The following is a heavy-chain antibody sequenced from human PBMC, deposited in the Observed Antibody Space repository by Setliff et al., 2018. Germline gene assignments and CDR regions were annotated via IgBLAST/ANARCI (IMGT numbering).Heavy chain of an antibody. CDR3: ASRRADYYGSGSYYMEY. V-gene: IGHV1-18*01. CDR1: GYTFTSYG. D-gene: IGHD3-10*01. Sequence: ASVKVSCKASGYTFTSYGISWVRQAPGQGLEWMGWISAYNGNTNYAQKLQGRVTMTTDTSTSTAYMVLRSLRSDDTAVYYCASRRADYYGSGSYYMEYWGQGTLVTVSS. J-gene: IGHJ4*02. CDR2: ISAYNGNT.